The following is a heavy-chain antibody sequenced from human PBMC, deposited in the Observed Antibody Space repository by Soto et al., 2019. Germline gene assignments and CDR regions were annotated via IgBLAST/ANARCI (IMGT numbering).Heavy chain of an antibody. CDR1: GFTFSSYA. J-gene: IGHJ3*02. CDR2: ISGSGGST. CDR3: AKTSRGTANIRLGGPDGAFDI. D-gene: IGHD3-16*01. Sequence: GGSLRLSCAASGFTFSSYAMSWVRQAPGKGLEWVSAISGSGGSTYYADSVKGRFTISRDNSKNTLYLQMNSLRAEDTAVYYCAKTSRGTANIRLGGPDGAFDIWGKGAMVTVSS. V-gene: IGHV3-23*01.